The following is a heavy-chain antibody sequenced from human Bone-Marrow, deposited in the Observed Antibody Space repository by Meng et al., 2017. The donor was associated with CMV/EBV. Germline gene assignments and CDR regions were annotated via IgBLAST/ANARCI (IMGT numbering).Heavy chain of an antibody. D-gene: IGHD2-15*01. J-gene: IGHJ4*02. Sequence: ASVKVSCKASGYTFTSYGISWVRQAPGQGLEWMGWISAYNGNTNYAQKLQGRVTMTTDTSTSTAYMELRSLRSDDTAVYYCARAVGVVVAATQRWLGYWGQGTLVTVSS. CDR2: ISAYNGNT. CDR1: GYTFTSYG. CDR3: ARAVGVVVAATQRWLGY. V-gene: IGHV1-18*01.